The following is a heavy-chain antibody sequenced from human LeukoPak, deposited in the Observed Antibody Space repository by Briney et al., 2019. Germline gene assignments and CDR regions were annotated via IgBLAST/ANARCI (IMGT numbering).Heavy chain of an antibody. CDR1: GGSISSGSYY. V-gene: IGHV4-61*02. CDR3: ARGQSYGEVSSVWFDP. Sequence: SETLSLTCTVSGGSISSGSYYWSWIRQPAGKGLEWIGRIYTSGSTNYNPSLKSRVTISVDTSKNQFSLKLSSVTAADTAVYYCARGQSYGEVSSVWFDPWGQGTLVTVSS. J-gene: IGHJ5*02. CDR2: IYTSGST. D-gene: IGHD3-22*01.